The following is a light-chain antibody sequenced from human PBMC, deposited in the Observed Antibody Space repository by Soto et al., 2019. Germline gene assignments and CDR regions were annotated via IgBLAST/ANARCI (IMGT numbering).Light chain of an antibody. CDR2: FAS. Sequence: EIVLTQSPATLSLSPGDRATVSCRASHSVGSLLAWYQQKPGQAPRLLIYFASNRATGIPPRFSGSGSGTDFTLTIDSLEPEDFALFYCQQRSAWPWTFGQGTRVEIK. CDR1: HSVGSL. V-gene: IGKV3-11*01. J-gene: IGKJ1*01. CDR3: QQRSAWPWT.